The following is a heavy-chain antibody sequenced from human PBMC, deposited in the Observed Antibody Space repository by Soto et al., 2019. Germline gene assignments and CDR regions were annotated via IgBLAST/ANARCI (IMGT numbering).Heavy chain of an antibody. V-gene: IGHV4-31*03. Sequence: SETLSLTCTVSGGSISSGGYYWSWIRQHPGKGLEWIGYIYYSGSTYYNPSLKSRVTISVDTSKNQFSLKLSSVTAADTAVYYCARGPLLPTVGYNWFDPWGQGTLVTVSS. CDR2: IYYSGST. CDR3: ARGPLLPTVGYNWFDP. D-gene: IGHD4-17*01. J-gene: IGHJ5*02. CDR1: GGSISSGGYY.